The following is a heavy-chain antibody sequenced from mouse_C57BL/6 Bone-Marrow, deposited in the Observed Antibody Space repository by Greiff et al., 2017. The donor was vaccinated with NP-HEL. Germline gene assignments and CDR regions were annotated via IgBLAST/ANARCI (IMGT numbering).Heavy chain of an antibody. Sequence: QVQLQQPGTELVKPGASVKLSCKASGYTFTSYWMHWVKQRPGQGLEWIGNINPSNGGTNYNEKFKSKATLTVDKSSSTAYMQLSSLTSEDSAVYYCALKPTTVVNYYAMDYWGQGTSVTVSS. CDR1: GYTFTSYW. J-gene: IGHJ4*01. CDR3: ALKPTTVVNYYAMDY. V-gene: IGHV1-53*01. D-gene: IGHD1-1*01. CDR2: INPSNGGT.